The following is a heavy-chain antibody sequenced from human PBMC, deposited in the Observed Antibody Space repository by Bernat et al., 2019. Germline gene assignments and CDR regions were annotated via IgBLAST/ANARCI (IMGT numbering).Heavy chain of an antibody. V-gene: IGHV3-33*01. J-gene: IGHJ4*02. Sequence: QVQLVESGGGVVQPGRSLRLSCAASGFTFSSYGMHWVRQAPGKGLEWVAVIWYDGSNKYYADSVKGRFTISRDNSKNTLYLQMNSLRAEDTSVYYCASEYFPGGLCSSFAYLGQGTLVTVSS. D-gene: IGHD2-8*02. CDR3: ASEYFPGGLCSSFAY. CDR2: IWYDGSNK. CDR1: GFTFSSYG.